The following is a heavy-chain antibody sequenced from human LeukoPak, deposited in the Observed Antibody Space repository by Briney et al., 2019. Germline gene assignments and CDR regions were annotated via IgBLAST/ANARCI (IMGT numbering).Heavy chain of an antibody. V-gene: IGHV1-69*05. CDR3: ARGPSVLMVYATLDY. D-gene: IGHD2-8*01. CDR1: GGTFSSYA. J-gene: IGHJ4*02. CDR2: IIPIFGTA. Sequence: ASVKVSCKASGGTFSSYAISWVRQAPGQGLEWMGGIIPIFGTANYAQKFQGRGTITTDESTSTAYMELSSLRSEDTAVYYCARGPSVLMVYATLDYWGQGTLVTVSS.